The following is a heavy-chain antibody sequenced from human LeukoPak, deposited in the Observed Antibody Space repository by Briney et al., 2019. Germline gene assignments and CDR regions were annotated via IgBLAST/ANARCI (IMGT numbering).Heavy chain of an antibody. Sequence: SVKVFCKASGGPCSSYAISWVRQAPGQGLEWMGGIIPIFGTANYAQKFQGRVTITADESTSTAYMELSSLRSEDTAVYYCARSADILTGYYVTWGQGTLVTVSS. CDR2: IIPIFGTA. CDR3: ARSADILTGYYVT. V-gene: IGHV1-69*13. CDR1: GGPCSSYA. D-gene: IGHD3-9*01. J-gene: IGHJ4*02.